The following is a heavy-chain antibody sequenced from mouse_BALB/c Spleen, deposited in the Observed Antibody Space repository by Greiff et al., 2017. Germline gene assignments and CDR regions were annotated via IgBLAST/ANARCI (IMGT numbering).Heavy chain of an antibody. CDR3: ARVYYGYYYAMDY. J-gene: IGHJ4*01. D-gene: IGHD1-2*01. CDR1: GYTFTSYV. CDR2: INPYNDGT. Sequence: VQLKESGPELVKPGASVKMSCKASGYTFTSYVMHWVKQKPGQGLEWIGYINPYNDGTKYNEKFKGKATLTSDKSSSTAYMELSSLTSEDSAVYYCARVYYGYYYAMDYWGQGTSVTVSS. V-gene: IGHV1-14*01.